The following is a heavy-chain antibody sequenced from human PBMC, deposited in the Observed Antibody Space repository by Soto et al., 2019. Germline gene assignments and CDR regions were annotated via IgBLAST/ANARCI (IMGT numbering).Heavy chain of an antibody. CDR3: AKDRNGSSSVYDY. J-gene: IGHJ4*02. D-gene: IGHD6-6*01. CDR2: ISYDGSNK. V-gene: IGHV3-30*18. Sequence: VGSLRLSCAASGFTFSSYGMHWVRQAPGKGLEWVAVISYDGSNKYYADSVKGRFTISRDNSKNTLYLQMNSLRAEDTAVYYCAKDRNGSSSVYDYWGQGTLVTVSS. CDR1: GFTFSSYG.